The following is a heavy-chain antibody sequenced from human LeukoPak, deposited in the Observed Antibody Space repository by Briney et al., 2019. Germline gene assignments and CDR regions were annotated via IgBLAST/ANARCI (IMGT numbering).Heavy chain of an antibody. D-gene: IGHD5-12*01. J-gene: IGHJ4*02. CDR3: ARVGDGGYSGYDYSVAWVFDY. CDR2: IKQDGSEK. V-gene: IGHV3-7*03. Sequence: GGSLRLSCAASGFTFSSYWMSWVRQAPGKGLEWVANIKQDGSEKYYVDSVKGRFTISRDNAKNSLYLQMNSLRAEDTAVYYCARVGDGGYSGYDYSVAWVFDYWGQGTLVTVSP. CDR1: GFTFSSYW.